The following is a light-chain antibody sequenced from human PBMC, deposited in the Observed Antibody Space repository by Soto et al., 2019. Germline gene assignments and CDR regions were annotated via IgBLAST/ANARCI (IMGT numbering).Light chain of an antibody. CDR2: WAS. CDR1: QSVLYNSNNKKY. Sequence: DIVMTQSPDSLAVSLGERATINCKSSQSVLYNSNNKKYLAWYQQKSGQPPKLLIYWASTRESGVPDRFSGGGYGTDFTLTISSLQAEDVAVYYCQQYYSSPWTFGQGTKVEIK. V-gene: IGKV4-1*01. CDR3: QQYYSSPWT. J-gene: IGKJ1*01.